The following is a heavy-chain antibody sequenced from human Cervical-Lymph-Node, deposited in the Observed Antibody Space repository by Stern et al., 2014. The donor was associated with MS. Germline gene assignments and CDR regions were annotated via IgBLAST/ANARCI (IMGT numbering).Heavy chain of an antibody. V-gene: IGHV3-9*01. CDR3: ARAIGFCSGGSCEPYYYYGIDV. CDR1: GFRFDDYA. Sequence: EVQLVESGGDLVQPGRSLRLSCAASGFRFDDYAMYWVRQAPGKGLEWVSGISWSSGTIGYVDSVKGRFTISRDNVKNSLFLEMNSLRSEDTASYYCARAIGFCSGGSCEPYYYYGIDVWGQGTRVTVSS. CDR2: ISWSSGTI. J-gene: IGHJ6*02. D-gene: IGHD2-15*01.